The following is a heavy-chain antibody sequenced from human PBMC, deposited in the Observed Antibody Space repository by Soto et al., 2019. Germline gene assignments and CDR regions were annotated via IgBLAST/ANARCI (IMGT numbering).Heavy chain of an antibody. V-gene: IGHV4-31*03. Sequence: PSETLSLTCTVSGASIRRGNYYWTWIRQHPGKALEWVGSIFYTGSTYYNSSLKSRLTMSVDASTNQFSLKLSSVTSADTAVYYCARVFYELLTKTNWFDPWGQGTLVTVSS. CDR1: GASIRRGNYY. CDR2: IFYTGST. J-gene: IGHJ5*02. D-gene: IGHD3-3*01. CDR3: ARVFYELLTKTNWFDP.